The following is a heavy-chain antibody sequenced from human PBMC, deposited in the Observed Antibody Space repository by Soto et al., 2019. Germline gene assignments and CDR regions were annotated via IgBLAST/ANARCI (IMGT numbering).Heavy chain of an antibody. V-gene: IGHV4-39*02. J-gene: IGHJ4*02. D-gene: IGHD3-22*01. Sequence: SETLSLTCSVSGGSISSGSYYWGWIRQPPGKGPEWIGSIFHSGPTYYNPSLRSRVTISVDTSRNHFSLKLTSVTAADTAVYYCASLADNKYSSGYYGRYFDYWGQGALVTVSS. CDR2: IFHSGPT. CDR1: GGSISSGSYY. CDR3: ASLADNKYSSGYYGRYFDY.